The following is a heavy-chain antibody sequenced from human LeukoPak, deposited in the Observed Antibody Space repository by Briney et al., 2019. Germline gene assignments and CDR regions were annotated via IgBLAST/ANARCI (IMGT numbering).Heavy chain of an antibody. Sequence: GGSLRLSCAASGLTLSRYWMTWVRQAPGKGLEWVANINQDGNKKYYVDSVKGRFTISRDNAKNSLYLQMNSLKTEDTAVYYCTRAPSLSWFDPWGQGTLVTVSS. CDR2: INQDGNKK. D-gene: IGHD3-10*01. J-gene: IGHJ5*02. CDR3: TRAPSLSWFDP. CDR1: GLTLSRYW. V-gene: IGHV3-7*03.